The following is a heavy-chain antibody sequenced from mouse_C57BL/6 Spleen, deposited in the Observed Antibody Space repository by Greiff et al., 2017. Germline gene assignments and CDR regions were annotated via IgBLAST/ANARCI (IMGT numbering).Heavy chain of an antibody. CDR2: ISYDGSN. Sequence: EVQLVESGPGLVKPSQSLSLTCSVTGYSITSGYYWNWIRQFPGNKLEWMGYISYDGSNNYNPSLKNRISITRDTSKNQFFLKLNSVTTEDTATYYCARDREGYFDVWGTGTTVTVSS. CDR1: GYSITSGYY. V-gene: IGHV3-6*01. J-gene: IGHJ1*03. CDR3: ARDREGYFDV.